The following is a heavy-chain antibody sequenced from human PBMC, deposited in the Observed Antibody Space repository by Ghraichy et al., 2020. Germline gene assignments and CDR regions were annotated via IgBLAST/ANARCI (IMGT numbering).Heavy chain of an antibody. V-gene: IGHV4-59*01. J-gene: IGHJ5*02. Sequence: SETLSLTCTVSGGSISSYYWSWIRQPPGKGLEWIGYIYYSGSTNYNPSLKSRVTISVDTSKNQFSLKLSSVTAADTAVYYCARNALPRYQPLLSWFDPWGQGTLVTVSS. CDR1: GGSISSYY. CDR2: IYYSGST. D-gene: IGHD2-2*01. CDR3: ARNALPRYQPLLSWFDP.